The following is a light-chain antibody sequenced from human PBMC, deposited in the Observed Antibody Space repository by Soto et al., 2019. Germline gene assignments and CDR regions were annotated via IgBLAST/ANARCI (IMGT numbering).Light chain of an antibody. Sequence: LTQPASVSGGPGTRIAISCTGTLSDVGAYNYVSWYQQHPGKAPKLMISEVTNRPSGVSDRFSGSKSGNTASLTTSGLQAEDEADYYCSSFTSRLTFVFGTRTKVTVL. J-gene: IGLJ1*01. CDR2: EVT. V-gene: IGLV2-14*01. CDR1: LSDVGAYNY. CDR3: SSFTSRLTFV.